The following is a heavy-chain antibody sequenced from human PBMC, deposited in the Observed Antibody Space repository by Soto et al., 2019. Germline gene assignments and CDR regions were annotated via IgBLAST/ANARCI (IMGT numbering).Heavy chain of an antibody. D-gene: IGHD3-10*01. CDR1: GFSFSSYG. CDR3: AKDWGTYYYGSGSSH. CDR2: ISYDETNK. J-gene: IGHJ4*02. V-gene: IGHV3-30*18. Sequence: QVQLVESGGGVVQPGRSLRLSCTTSGFSFSSYGMNWVRQAPGKGLEWVAMISYDETNKYYADAVKGRFTISRDNSKNTLYLQMNSLRIEYTAVYYCAKDWGTYYYGSGSSHWCQGTLVTVSS.